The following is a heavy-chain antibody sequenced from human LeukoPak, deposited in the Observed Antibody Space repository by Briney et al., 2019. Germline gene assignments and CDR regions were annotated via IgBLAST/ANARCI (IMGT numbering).Heavy chain of an antibody. CDR3: ARDRVAGTVDY. CDR1: GGSISSSSYY. J-gene: IGHJ4*02. D-gene: IGHD6-19*01. Sequence: SETLSLTCIVSGGSISSSSYYWGWIRQPPGKGLEWIGSIYYSGSTYYNPSLKSRVTISVDTSKNQFSLKLSSVTAADTAVYYCARDRVAGTVDYWGQGTLVTVSS. CDR2: IYYSGST. V-gene: IGHV4-39*07.